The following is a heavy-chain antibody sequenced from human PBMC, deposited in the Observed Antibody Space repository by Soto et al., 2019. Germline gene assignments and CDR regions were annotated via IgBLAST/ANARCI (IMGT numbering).Heavy chain of an antibody. Sequence: SQTLSLTFTVSGGSISSYYWSWIRQPAGKGLEWIRRIYTSGTTHYNPSLKSRVTMSVDTSKNQFALTLSSVTAADTAEYYCARALGGLLWFGECYYCMDVWGQVTTGTVSS. CDR3: ARALGGLLWFGECYYCMDV. D-gene: IGHD3-10*01. CDR2: IYTSGTT. CDR1: GGSISSYY. J-gene: IGHJ6*02. V-gene: IGHV4-4*07.